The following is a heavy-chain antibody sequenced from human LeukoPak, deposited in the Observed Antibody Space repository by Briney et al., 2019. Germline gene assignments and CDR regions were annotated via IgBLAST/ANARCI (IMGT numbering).Heavy chain of an antibody. D-gene: IGHD2-2*01. V-gene: IGHV3-30*14. CDR1: GFTFSSYA. CDR2: ISYDGSNK. J-gene: IGHJ4*02. Sequence: PGRSLRLSCAASGFTFSSYAMHWVRQAPGKGLEWVAVISYDGSNKYYADSVKGRFTISRDNSKNTLYLQMNSLRAEDTAVYYCARPRCSSTSCNGGFDYWGQGTLVTVSS. CDR3: ARPRCSSTSCNGGFDY.